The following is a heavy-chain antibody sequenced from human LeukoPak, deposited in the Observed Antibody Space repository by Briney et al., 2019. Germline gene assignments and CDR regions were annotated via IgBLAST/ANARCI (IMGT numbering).Heavy chain of an antibody. CDR3: ARGTSYYDSSGYNVYFFDY. V-gene: IGHV3-49*04. CDR1: GFTFGDFA. Sequence: GRSLRLSCTASGFTFGDFAMSWVRQLPGKGLEWVCFIRSKAYGGTTEYAASVKGRFTISRDDSKSIACLQMNSLKTEDTAVYYCARGTSYYDSSGYNVYFFDYWGQGSLVTVSS. J-gene: IGHJ4*02. CDR2: IRSKAYGGTT. D-gene: IGHD3-22*01.